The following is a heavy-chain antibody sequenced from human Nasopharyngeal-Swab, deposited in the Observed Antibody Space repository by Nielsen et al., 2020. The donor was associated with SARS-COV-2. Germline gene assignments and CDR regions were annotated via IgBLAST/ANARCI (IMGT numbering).Heavy chain of an antibody. CDR2: IKKDGSEK. D-gene: IGHD3-22*01. J-gene: IGHJ6*02. V-gene: IGHV3-7*01. Sequence: GGSLRLSCAASGFTFSSYWMSWVRQAPGKGLEWVANIKKDGSEKYYVDSVKGRFTISRDNAKKSLYLQMNSLRAEDTAVYYCARDSKPGGGYYSLYYYNYYGMDVWGQGTTVPSP. CDR3: ARDSKPGGGYYSLYYYNYYGMDV. CDR1: GFTFSSYW.